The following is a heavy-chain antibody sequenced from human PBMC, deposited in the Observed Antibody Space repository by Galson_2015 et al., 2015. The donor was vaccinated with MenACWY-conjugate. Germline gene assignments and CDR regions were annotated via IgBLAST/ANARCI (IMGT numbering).Heavy chain of an antibody. J-gene: IGHJ6*04. CDR2: IKSKTDGGTT. CDR1: GFTFSNAW. Sequence: SLRLSCAASGFTFSNAWMNWVRQAPGKGLEWVGRIKSKTDGGTTDYAAPVKGRFTISRDDSKNTLYLQMNSLKTEDTAVYYCTTEAYYYGSGSMGVWGKGTTVTVSS. V-gene: IGHV3-15*07. CDR3: TTEAYYYGSGSMGV. D-gene: IGHD3-10*01.